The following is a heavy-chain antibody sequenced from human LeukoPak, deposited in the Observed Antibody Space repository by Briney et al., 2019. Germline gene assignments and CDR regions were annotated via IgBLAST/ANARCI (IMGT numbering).Heavy chain of an antibody. J-gene: IGHJ4*02. V-gene: IGHV4-34*01. D-gene: IGHD3-9*01. CDR3: AALGQYYDILTGYHPYFDY. CDR1: GGSFSGYY. Sequence: SETLSLTCAVYGGSFSGYYWSWIRQPPGKGLEWIGEINHSGSTNYNPSPKSRVTISVDTSKNQFSLKLSSVTAADTAVYYCAALGQYYDILTGYHPYFDYWGQGTLVTVSS. CDR2: INHSGST.